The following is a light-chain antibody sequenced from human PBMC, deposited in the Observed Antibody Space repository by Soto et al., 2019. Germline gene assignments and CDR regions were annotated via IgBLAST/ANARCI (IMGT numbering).Light chain of an antibody. V-gene: IGLV2-8*01. CDR3: AAWDTSLHALI. J-gene: IGLJ2*01. CDR1: SSDVGGYNY. CDR2: EVN. Sequence: QSALTQPPSASGSPGQSVAISCTGTSSDVGGYNYVSWYQQHPGKAPKLMIYEVNKRPSGVPDRFSGSKSGNTASLTVSGLQAEDEADYYCAAWDTSLHALILGGGTKVTVL.